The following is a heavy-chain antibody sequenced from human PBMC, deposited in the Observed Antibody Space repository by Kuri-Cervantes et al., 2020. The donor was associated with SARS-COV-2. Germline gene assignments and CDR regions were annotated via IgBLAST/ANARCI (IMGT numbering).Heavy chain of an antibody. Sequence: SETLSLTCSVSGASISEYYWNWIRQSPKKGLEWIGYISYSGSTNYNPSLKSRVTISVDTSKNQFSLKLSSVTAADTAVYYCARADYNCGGDCYDAFDIWGQGTMVTVSS. J-gene: IGHJ3*02. V-gene: IGHV4-59*01. D-gene: IGHD2-21*01. CDR1: GASISEYY. CDR3: ARADYNCGGDCYDAFDI. CDR2: ISYSGST.